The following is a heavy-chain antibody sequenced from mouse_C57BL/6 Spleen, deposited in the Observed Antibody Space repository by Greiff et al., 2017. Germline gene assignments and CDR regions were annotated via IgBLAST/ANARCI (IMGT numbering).Heavy chain of an antibody. V-gene: IGHV1-62-2*01. CDR1: GYTFTEYT. Sequence: VKLLESGAELVKPGASVKLSCKASGYTFTEYTIHWVKQRSGQGLEWIGWFYPGSGSIKYNEKFKDKATLTADKSSSTVYMELSRLTSEDSAVYFCARHEVTAPNPTVRGDYFDYWGQGTTLTVSS. J-gene: IGHJ2*01. CDR3: ARHEVTAPNPTVRGDYFDY. D-gene: IGHD1-1*01. CDR2: FYPGSGSI.